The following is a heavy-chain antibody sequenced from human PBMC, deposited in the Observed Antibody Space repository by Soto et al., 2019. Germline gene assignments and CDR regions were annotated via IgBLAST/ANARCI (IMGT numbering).Heavy chain of an antibody. CDR2: IYYSGST. D-gene: IGHD3-10*01. CDR1: GGSISSYY. CDR3: ARLWGWFGDY. J-gene: IGHJ4*02. Sequence: QVQLQESGPGLVKPSETLSLTCTVSGGSISSYYWSWIRQPPGKGLEWIGYIYYSGSTNYNPSLMSRVNIAVHPSKKQFSLKLSSVAAADRAVYYCARLWGWFGDYWGQGTLVTVSS. V-gene: IGHV4-59*08.